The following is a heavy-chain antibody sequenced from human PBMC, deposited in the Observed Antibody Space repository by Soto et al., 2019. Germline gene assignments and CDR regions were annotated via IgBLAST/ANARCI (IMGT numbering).Heavy chain of an antibody. J-gene: IGHJ4*02. CDR2: IYHRGTT. Sequence: QVQLQESGPGLVKPSETLSLTCAVSGGSISISNWWTWVRQPPGKGLEWVGEIYHRGTTNYNRSRQXRXTXAXXRSTNQFSLRPRSVTAADTALYYCARAAVAAHFDCWGQGTLVTVSS. CDR3: ARAAVAAHFDC. V-gene: IGHV4-4*02. D-gene: IGHD6-19*01. CDR1: GGSISISNW.